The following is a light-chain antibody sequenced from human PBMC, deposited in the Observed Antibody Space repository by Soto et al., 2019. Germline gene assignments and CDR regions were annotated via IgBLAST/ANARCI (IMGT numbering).Light chain of an antibody. CDR2: RAS. CDR1: QNINTW. J-gene: IGKJ1*01. CDR3: LQDYNYPWT. V-gene: IGKV1-5*01. Sequence: DIQMTQSPSTLSASVGDRVTITCRASQNINTWVAWYQQKPGKAPNLLIYRASTLESGVPSRFSGSGSGTDFTLTISSLQPEDFATYYCLQDYNYPWTFGQGTKVDIK.